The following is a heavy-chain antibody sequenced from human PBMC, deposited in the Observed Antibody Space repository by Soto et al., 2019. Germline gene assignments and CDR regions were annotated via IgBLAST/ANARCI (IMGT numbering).Heavy chain of an antibody. CDR3: AKDGTYCGGDCYPNWFDP. D-gene: IGHD2-21*02. V-gene: IGHV3-23*01. CDR1: GFTFSSYA. CDR2: ISGSGGST. Sequence: PGGSLRLSCAASGFTFSSYAMSWVRQAPGKGLEWVSAISGSGGSTYYADSVKGRFTISRDNSKNTLYLQMNSLGAEDTAVYYCAKDGTYCGGDCYPNWFDPWGQGTLVTVSS. J-gene: IGHJ5*02.